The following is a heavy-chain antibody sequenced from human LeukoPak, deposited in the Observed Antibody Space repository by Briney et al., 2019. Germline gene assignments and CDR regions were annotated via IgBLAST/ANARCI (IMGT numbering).Heavy chain of an antibody. Sequence: RAGGSLRLSCAASGFTFSSYAMSWVRQAPGKGLEWVAFIRYDGSNKYYADSVKGRFTISRDNSKNTLYLQMNSLRAEDTAVYYCAKSIFGSGSYYYYYYMDVWGKGTTVTISS. J-gene: IGHJ6*03. CDR1: GFTFSSYA. CDR3: AKSIFGSGSYYYYYYMDV. CDR2: IRYDGSNK. V-gene: IGHV3-30*02. D-gene: IGHD3-10*01.